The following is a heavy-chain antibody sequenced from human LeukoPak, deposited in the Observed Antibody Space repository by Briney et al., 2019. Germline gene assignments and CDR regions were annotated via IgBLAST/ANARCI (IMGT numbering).Heavy chain of an antibody. D-gene: IGHD3-22*01. J-gene: IGHJ3*01. CDR3: ARPNITSYYDSRGYDAFDV. Sequence: GESLKISCKGSGYSFNNYWIGWVRQMPGKGLEWMGNIYPADSDTRYSPSFQGQVTISVDKSISTAYLQWSSLKASDTAMYYCARPNITSYYDSRGYDAFDVWGQGTMVTVSS. V-gene: IGHV5-51*01. CDR1: GYSFNNYW. CDR2: IYPADSDT.